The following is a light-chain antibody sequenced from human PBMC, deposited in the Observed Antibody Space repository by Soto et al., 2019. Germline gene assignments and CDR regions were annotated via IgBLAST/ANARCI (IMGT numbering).Light chain of an antibody. CDR1: QSISTY. CDR2: GAT. Sequence: DIRMTQSPSSLSASVGDRVTITCRASQSISTYLSWYQQKPGKAPKLLIYGATRLQSGAPSRFTGSGSGTEFTLTISSLQPEDFATYSCQQSYSNPPTFAQETKLEIK. J-gene: IGKJ2*01. CDR3: QQSYSNPPT. V-gene: IGKV1-39*01.